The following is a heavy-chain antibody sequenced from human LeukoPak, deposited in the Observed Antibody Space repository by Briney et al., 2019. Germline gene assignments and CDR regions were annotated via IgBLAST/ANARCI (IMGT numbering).Heavy chain of an antibody. CDR3: ARDGSGSYVPSPSYYYYGMDV. V-gene: IGHV4-59*01. CDR2: IYYSGST. Sequence: SETLSLTFTVSGGSISSYYWSWIRQPPGKGLEWIGYIYYSGSTNYNPSLKSRVTISVDTSKNQFSLKLSSVTAADTAVYYCARDGSGSYVPSPSYYYYGMDVWGQGTTVTVSS. J-gene: IGHJ6*02. D-gene: IGHD3-10*01. CDR1: GGSISSYY.